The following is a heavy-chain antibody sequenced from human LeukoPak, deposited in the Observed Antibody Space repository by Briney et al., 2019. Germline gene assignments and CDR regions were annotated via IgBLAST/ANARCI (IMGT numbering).Heavy chain of an antibody. D-gene: IGHD1/OR15-1a*01. CDR2: ISTYNGNT. CDR1: GYTFTNYG. CDR3: ASSGTIYYYYGMDV. Sequence: GASVKVSCKASGYTFTNYGINWVRQAPGQGLEWMGWISTYNGNTSYAQKLQGRVTMTTDTSTSTAYMELRSLRSDDTAVYYCASSGTIYYYYGMDVWGQGTTVTVSS. J-gene: IGHJ6*02. V-gene: IGHV1-18*01.